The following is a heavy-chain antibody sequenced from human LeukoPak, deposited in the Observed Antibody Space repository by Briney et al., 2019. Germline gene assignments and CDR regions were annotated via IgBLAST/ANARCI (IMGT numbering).Heavy chain of an antibody. D-gene: IGHD3-3*01. CDR3: ARDLGYYDFWSGSMGHYYGMDV. Sequence: GRSLRLSCAASGFTFSSYAMSWVRQAPGKGLEWVSAVGTSGDATYYANSVKGRFTISRDNAKNSLYLQMNSLRAEDTAVYYCARDLGYYDFWSGSMGHYYGMDVWGQGTTVTVSS. V-gene: IGHV3-23*01. CDR2: VGTSGDAT. J-gene: IGHJ6*02. CDR1: GFTFSSYA.